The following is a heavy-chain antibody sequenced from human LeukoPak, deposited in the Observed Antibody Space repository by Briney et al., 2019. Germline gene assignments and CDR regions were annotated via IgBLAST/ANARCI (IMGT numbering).Heavy chain of an antibody. J-gene: IGHJ6*02. CDR3: ARGSIKGKPYYGSESSSHYYFGLDI. CDR1: GGSFSGYY. CDR2: INYSGKT. Sequence: SETLSLTCAVYGGSFSGYYWSWIRQPPGKGLEWIGEINYSGKTNYKPSLKSRVTISLDTSKNQFSLNLRSVTAADRAVYYCARGSIKGKPYYGSESSSHYYFGLDIWGQGTTVTVS. D-gene: IGHD3-10*01. V-gene: IGHV4-34*01.